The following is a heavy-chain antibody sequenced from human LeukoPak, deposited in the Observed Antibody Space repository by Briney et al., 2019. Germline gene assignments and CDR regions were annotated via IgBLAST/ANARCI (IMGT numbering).Heavy chain of an antibody. CDR3: AREYYDILTGRKQYYFDY. V-gene: IGHV3-33*01. D-gene: IGHD3-9*01. CDR2: IWYDGSNK. Sequence: AGRSLRLSCAASGFTFSSYGMHWVRQAPGKGLEWVAVIWYDGSNKYYADSVKGRFTISRDNSKNTLYLQMNSLRAEDTAVYYCAREYYDILTGRKQYYFDYWGQGTLVTVSS. CDR1: GFTFSSYG. J-gene: IGHJ4*02.